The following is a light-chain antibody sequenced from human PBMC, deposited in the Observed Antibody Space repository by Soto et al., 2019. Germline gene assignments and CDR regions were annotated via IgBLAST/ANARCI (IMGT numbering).Light chain of an antibody. CDR3: QQYGSSPPRT. V-gene: IGKV3-20*01. J-gene: IGKJ1*01. CDR1: ESVRSN. Sequence: EIVMTQSPATLSVSPGERATLSCRASESVRSNLAWYQQKPGQAPRLLIYGASTRATGIPDRFSGSGSGTDFTLTISRLEPEDFAVYYCQQYGSSPPRTFGQGTKVDIK. CDR2: GAS.